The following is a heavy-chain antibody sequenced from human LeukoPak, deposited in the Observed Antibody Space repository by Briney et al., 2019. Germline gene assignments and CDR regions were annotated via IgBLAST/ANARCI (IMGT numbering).Heavy chain of an antibody. CDR2: ISSSNTYI. Sequence: GGSLRLSCAASEFTFSSYSMNWVRQTPGKGLEWVSSISSSNTYIYYADSVKGRFTISRDNAKNSLSLQMDSLRAEDTAVYYCTRGTPDSRAFDIWGQGTMVIVSS. CDR1: EFTFSSYS. D-gene: IGHD1-14*01. CDR3: TRGTPDSRAFDI. J-gene: IGHJ3*02. V-gene: IGHV3-21*01.